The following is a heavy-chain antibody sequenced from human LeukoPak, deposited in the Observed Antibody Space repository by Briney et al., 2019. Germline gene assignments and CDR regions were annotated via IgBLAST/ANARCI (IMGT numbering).Heavy chain of an antibody. J-gene: IGHJ6*02. CDR1: GGSFSGYY. CDR3: ARGPDGSGSYYWYYYYYGMDV. V-gene: IGHV4-34*01. CDR2: INHSGST. Sequence: KPSETLSLTCAVYGGSFSGYYWSWIRQPPGKGLEWIGEINHSGSTNYNPSLKSRVTISVDTSKNQFSLKLSSVTAADTAVYYCARGPDGSGSYYWYYYYYGMDVWGQGTTVTVSS. D-gene: IGHD3-10*01.